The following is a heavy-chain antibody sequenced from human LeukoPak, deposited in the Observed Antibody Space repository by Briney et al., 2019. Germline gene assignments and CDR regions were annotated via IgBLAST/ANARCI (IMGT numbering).Heavy chain of an antibody. CDR1: GGSISSSNYY. D-gene: IGHD6-19*01. V-gene: IGHV4-39*01. CDR3: ARPSRDSSGWLN. Sequence: KPSETLSLTCTVSGGSISSSNYYWGWIRQPPGKGLEWIGSIYYSGSTYYNPSLKSRVTISVDTSKNQFSLKLSSVTAADTAVYYCARPSRDSSGWLNWGQGTLVTVSS. CDR2: IYYSGST. J-gene: IGHJ4*02.